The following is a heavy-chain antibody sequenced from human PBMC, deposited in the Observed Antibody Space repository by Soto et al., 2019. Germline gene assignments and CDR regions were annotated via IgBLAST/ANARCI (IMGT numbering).Heavy chain of an antibody. D-gene: IGHD3-10*01. CDR3: ARRGITMVRGVNYYYYYGMDV. J-gene: IGHJ6*02. CDR2: TYYRSKWYN. CDR1: GDSVSSNSAA. V-gene: IGHV6-1*01. Sequence: PSQTLSLTCAISGDSVSSNSAAWNWIRQSPSRGLEWLGGTYYRSKWYNDYAVSVKSRITINPDTSKNQFSLQLNSVTPEDTAVYYCARRGITMVRGVNYYYYYGMDVWGQGTTVTVSS.